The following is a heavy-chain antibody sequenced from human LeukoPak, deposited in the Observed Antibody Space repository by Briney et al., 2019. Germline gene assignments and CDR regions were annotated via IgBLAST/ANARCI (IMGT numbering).Heavy chain of an antibody. CDR1: GFTFSSYS. Sequence: PGGSLRLSCAASGFTFSSYSMNWVRQAPGKGLEWVSSISSSSSYIYYADSVKGRFTISRDNAKNSLYLQMNSLRAEDTAVYYCARDLPSGYSYDFFDYWGQGTLVTVSS. CDR3: ARDLPSGYSYDFFDY. CDR2: ISSSSSYI. J-gene: IGHJ4*02. D-gene: IGHD5-18*01. V-gene: IGHV3-21*01.